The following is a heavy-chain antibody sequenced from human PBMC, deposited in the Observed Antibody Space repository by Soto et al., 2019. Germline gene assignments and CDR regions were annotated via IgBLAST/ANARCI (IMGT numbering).Heavy chain of an antibody. CDR1: GFTFSSYG. Sequence: QVQLVESGGGVGQPGRSLRLSCAASGFTFSSYGMHWVRQAPGKGLEWVAVIWYDGSNKYYADSVQGRFTISRDNSKNNLYLQMNRLRAEDTAVYYCARDEYSSSWLTDAFDIWGQGTMVTVSS. V-gene: IGHV3-33*01. J-gene: IGHJ3*02. CDR3: ARDEYSSSWLTDAFDI. CDR2: IWYDGSNK. D-gene: IGHD6-13*01.